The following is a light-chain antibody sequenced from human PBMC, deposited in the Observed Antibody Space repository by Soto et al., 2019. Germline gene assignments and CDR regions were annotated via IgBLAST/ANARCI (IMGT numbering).Light chain of an antibody. CDR1: QSVSSN. J-gene: IGKJ2*01. Sequence: EIVMTQSPATLSVSPGERATLSCRASQSVSSNLAWYQQKPGQAPRLLIYGASTRATGIPARFSGSGSGTEFTPTISSLQSEDFAVYYCQQFGRSPSMYTFGQGTKLEIK. CDR3: QQFGRSPSMYT. V-gene: IGKV3-15*01. CDR2: GAS.